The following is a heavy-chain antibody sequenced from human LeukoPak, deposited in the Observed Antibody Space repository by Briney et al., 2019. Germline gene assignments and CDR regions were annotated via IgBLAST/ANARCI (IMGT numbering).Heavy chain of an antibody. V-gene: IGHV4-34*01. CDR2: INHSGST. Sequence: PSETLSLTCAVYGGSFSGYYWSWIRQPPGKGLEWIGEINHSGSTNYNPSLKSRVTISVDTSRNQFSLKLSSVTAADTAVYYCARSLIAVAGRKSEGDYYYYMDVWGKGTTVTVSS. CDR1: GGSFSGYY. J-gene: IGHJ6*03. CDR3: ARSLIAVAGRKSEGDYYYYMDV. D-gene: IGHD6-19*01.